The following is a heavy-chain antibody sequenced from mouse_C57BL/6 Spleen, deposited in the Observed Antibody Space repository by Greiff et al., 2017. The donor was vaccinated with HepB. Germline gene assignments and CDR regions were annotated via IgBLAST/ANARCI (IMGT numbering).Heavy chain of an antibody. D-gene: IGHD1-2*01. J-gene: IGHJ4*01. CDR1: GYAFTNYL. CDR3: ATASYDDASMDY. Sequence: QVQLKESGAELVRPGTSVKVSCKASGYAFTNYLIEWVKQRPGQGLEWIGVINPGSGGTNYNEKVKGKATLTADKSSSTAYMQLSSLTSEDSAVYFCATASYDDASMDYWGQGTSVTVSS. V-gene: IGHV1-54*01. CDR2: INPGSGGT.